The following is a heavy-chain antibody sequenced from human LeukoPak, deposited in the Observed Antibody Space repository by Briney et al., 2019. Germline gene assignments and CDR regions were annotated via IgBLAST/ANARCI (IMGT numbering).Heavy chain of an antibody. CDR2: INPSGGST. CDR3: ARAGAAAGPFDY. D-gene: IGHD6-13*01. V-gene: IGHV1-46*01. Sequence: ASVKVSCKASGYTFTSYCMHWVRQAPGQGLEWMGIINPSGGSTGYAQKFQGRVTMTRDTSTSTVYMELSSLRSEDTAVYYCARAGAAAGPFDYWGQGSLVTVSS. CDR1: GYTFTSYC. J-gene: IGHJ4*02.